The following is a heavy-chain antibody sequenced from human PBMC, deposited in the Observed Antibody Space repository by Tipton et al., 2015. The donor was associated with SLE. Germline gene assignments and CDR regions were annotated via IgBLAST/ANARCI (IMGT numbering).Heavy chain of an antibody. V-gene: IGHV3-23*01. D-gene: IGHD6-13*01. CDR3: AKDTGLSSSWSFYYFDY. CDR1: RFTFSTYG. CDR2: ITGSGGYI. Sequence: SLRLSCAASRFTFSTYGMRWVRQAPGRGLEWVSSITGSGGYIYYAASVKGRFTISRDNSKKTLHLQMNSLRAEDTAVYYCAKDTGLSSSWSFYYFDYWGQGTLVTVSS. J-gene: IGHJ4*02.